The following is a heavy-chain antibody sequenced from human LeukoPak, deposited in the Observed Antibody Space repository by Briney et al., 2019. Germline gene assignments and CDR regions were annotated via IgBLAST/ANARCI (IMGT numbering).Heavy chain of an antibody. D-gene: IGHD6-13*01. CDR3: ARDSKAAAGLVPYAFDI. CDR1: GGTFSSYA. J-gene: IGHJ3*02. V-gene: IGHV1-69*04. CDR2: IIPILGIA. Sequence: SVKVSCKASGGTFSSYAISWVRQAPGQGLEWMGRIIPILGIASYAQKFQGRVTITADKSTSTAYMELSSLRSEDTAVYYCARDSKAAAGLVPYAFDIWGQGTMVTVSS.